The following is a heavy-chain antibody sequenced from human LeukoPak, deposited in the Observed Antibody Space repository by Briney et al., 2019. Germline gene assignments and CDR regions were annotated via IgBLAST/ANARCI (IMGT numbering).Heavy chain of an antibody. V-gene: IGHV4-39*07. CDR2: IYYSGST. J-gene: IGHJ5*02. D-gene: IGHD6-19*01. CDR1: GGSISSSSYY. CDR3: ARDSSGWQNLHWFDP. Sequence: PSETLSLTCTVSGGSISSSSYYWGWIRQPPGKGLEWIGSIYYSGSTNYNPSLKSRVTISVDTSKNQFSLKLSSVTAADTAVYYCARDSSGWQNLHWFDPWGQGTLVTVSS.